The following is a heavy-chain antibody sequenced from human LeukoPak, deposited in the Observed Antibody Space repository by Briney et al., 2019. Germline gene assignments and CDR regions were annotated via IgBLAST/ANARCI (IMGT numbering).Heavy chain of an antibody. Sequence: GRSLRLSCAASGFTFDDYAMHWVRQAPGKGLEWVSGISWNSGSIGYADSVKGRFTISRDNAKNSLYLRMNSLRAEDTALYYCATSHYWGQGTLVTVSS. V-gene: IGHV3-9*01. CDR3: ATSHY. CDR1: GFTFDDYA. J-gene: IGHJ4*02. CDR2: ISWNSGSI.